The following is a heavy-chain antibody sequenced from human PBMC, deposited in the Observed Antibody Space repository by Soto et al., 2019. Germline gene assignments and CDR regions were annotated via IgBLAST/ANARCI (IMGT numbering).Heavy chain of an antibody. J-gene: IGHJ4*02. CDR1: GFTFSSYA. CDR3: ATTGYSSGWYSQQRLDY. Sequence: PGGSLRLSCAASGFTFSSYAMSWVRQAPGKGLEWVSAISGSGGSTYYADSVKGRFTISRDNSKNTLYLQMNSLRAEDTAVYYCATTGYSSGWYSQQRLDYWGQGTLVTVS. V-gene: IGHV3-23*01. D-gene: IGHD6-19*01. CDR2: ISGSGGST.